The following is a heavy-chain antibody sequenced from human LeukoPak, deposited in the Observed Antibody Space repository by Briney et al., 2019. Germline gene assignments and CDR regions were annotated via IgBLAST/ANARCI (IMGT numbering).Heavy chain of an antibody. J-gene: IGHJ4*02. CDR1: GFTFSNYA. CDR2: ISGSGYST. Sequence: PGGSLRLSCAASGFTFSNYAMNGVRQAPGKGLEWVSVISGSGYSTYYADSVKGRFTISRDNSKNTLYLQTNSLRAEDTAVYYCAKDYGDYAYYFHYWGQGTLVTVSS. V-gene: IGHV3-23*01. D-gene: IGHD4-17*01. CDR3: AKDYGDYAYYFHY.